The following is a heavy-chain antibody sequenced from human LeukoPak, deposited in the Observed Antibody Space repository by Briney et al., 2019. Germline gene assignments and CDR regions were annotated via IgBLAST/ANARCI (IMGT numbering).Heavy chain of an antibody. CDR2: FSSGSSYI. J-gene: IGHJ4*02. Sequence: GGSLRLSCAASGFTFSSYNMNWVRQAPGKGLEWVSSFSSGSSYIYYADSVKGRFTISRDNAKNSLYLQMNSLRAEDTAVYYCARGGASMVVTFDWGQGTLVTVSS. CDR3: ARGGASMVVTFD. D-gene: IGHD4/OR15-4a*01. CDR1: GFTFSSYN. V-gene: IGHV3-21*01.